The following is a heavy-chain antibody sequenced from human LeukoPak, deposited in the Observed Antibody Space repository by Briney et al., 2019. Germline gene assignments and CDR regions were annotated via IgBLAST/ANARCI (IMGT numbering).Heavy chain of an antibody. Sequence: GGSLRLSCAASGFTFSTYSMNWVRQAPGKGLGWVSSLSSSSTYVYYADSVKGRFTISRDNAKNSLYLQMNSLRAEDTAVYYCARVRCSGGGCFYNFEYWGQGSLVTVSS. V-gene: IGHV3-21*01. J-gene: IGHJ4*02. D-gene: IGHD2-15*01. CDR1: GFTFSTYS. CDR3: ARVRCSGGGCFYNFEY. CDR2: LSSSSTYV.